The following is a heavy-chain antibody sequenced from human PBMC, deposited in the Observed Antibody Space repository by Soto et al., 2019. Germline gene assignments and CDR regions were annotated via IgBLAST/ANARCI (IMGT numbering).Heavy chain of an antibody. J-gene: IGHJ4*02. D-gene: IGHD6-25*01. V-gene: IGHV4-30-4*01. Sequence: QVQLQESGPGLVKPSQTLSLTCTVSGGSITTDDYFWSWIRQSPDRGLEWIGFIFHSGNTFNNPSLSGRASLSVDTSKNEFSLNLTSVTAADTAVYYCVREGTKISPQGYITAAGRFDHWGQGALVTVSS. CDR2: IFHSGNT. CDR3: VREGTKISPQGYITAAGRFDH. CDR1: GGSITTDDYF.